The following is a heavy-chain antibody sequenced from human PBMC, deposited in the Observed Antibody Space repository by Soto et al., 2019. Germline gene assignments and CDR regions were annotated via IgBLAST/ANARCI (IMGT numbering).Heavy chain of an antibody. CDR3: ATAYVFEVVTPFFDY. Sequence: QLQLQESGPGLVKPSETLSLTCTVSGGSISSRSHYWGWIRQSPGKDLEWIGSYFYRLSTHYNPSLMTRVNIPVDTSKNQVTLKLSSVTASDTGVYCCATAYVFEVVTPFFDYWGQGTLVTGSS. D-gene: IGHD3-16*02. V-gene: IGHV4-39*01. J-gene: IGHJ4*01. CDR1: GGSISSRSHY. CDR2: YFYRLST.